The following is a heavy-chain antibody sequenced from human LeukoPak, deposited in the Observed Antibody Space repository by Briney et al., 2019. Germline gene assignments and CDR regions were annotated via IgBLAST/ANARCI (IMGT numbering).Heavy chain of an antibody. D-gene: IGHD6-6*01. CDR3: ARGIAARPDY. CDR2: INPNSGGT. CDR1: GYTFTGYY. J-gene: IGHJ4*02. Sequence: GAPVKVSCKASGYTFTGYYMHWLRQAPGQGLEWMGRINPNSGGTNHAQKFQGRVTMTRDTSISTAYMELSRLRSDDTAVYYCARGIAARPDYWGQGTLVTVSS. V-gene: IGHV1-2*06.